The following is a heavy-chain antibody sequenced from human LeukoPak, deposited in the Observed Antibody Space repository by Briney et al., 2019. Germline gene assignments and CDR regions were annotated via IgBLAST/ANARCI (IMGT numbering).Heavy chain of an antibody. CDR3: ARQETYYDILTGYYTYYFDY. D-gene: IGHD3-9*01. J-gene: IGHJ4*02. CDR1: GGSISSGGYY. Sequence: PSETLSLTCTVSGGSISSGGYYWSWIRQHPGKGLEWIGYIYYSGSTYYNPSLKSRVTISVDTSKNQFSLKLSSVTAADTAVYYCARQETYYDILTGYYTYYFDYWGQGTLVTVSS. CDR2: IYYSGST. V-gene: IGHV4-31*03.